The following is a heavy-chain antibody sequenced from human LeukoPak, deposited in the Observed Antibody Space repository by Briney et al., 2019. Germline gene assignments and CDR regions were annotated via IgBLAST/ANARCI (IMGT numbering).Heavy chain of an antibody. V-gene: IGHV1-69*04. Sequence: SVKVSCKASGGTFSSYAISWVRQAPGQGLEWMGRIIPILGIANYAQKFQGRVTITADKSTSTAYMELSSLRSEDTAVYYCARDDTMVRGVIAGYFDYWGQGTLVSVSS. D-gene: IGHD3-10*01. CDR3: ARDDTMVRGVIAGYFDY. CDR2: IIPILGIA. CDR1: GGTFSSYA. J-gene: IGHJ4*02.